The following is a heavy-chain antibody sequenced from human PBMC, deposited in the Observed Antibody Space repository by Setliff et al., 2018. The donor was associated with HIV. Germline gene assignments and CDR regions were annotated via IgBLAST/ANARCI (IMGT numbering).Heavy chain of an antibody. D-gene: IGHD3-3*01. CDR2: IHVSGTT. Sequence: PSETLSLTCTVSGGSISSGSDYWSWIRQPAGKGLEWIGQIHVSGTTNYNPSLKSRVTISIDTSKHQFSLQLTSVTAADTAVYFCARDVMEWFGNYFDNWVPETLLVTVTS. J-gene: IGHJ4*03. CDR3: ARDVMEWFGNYFDN. V-gene: IGHV4-61*09. CDR1: GGSISSGSDY.